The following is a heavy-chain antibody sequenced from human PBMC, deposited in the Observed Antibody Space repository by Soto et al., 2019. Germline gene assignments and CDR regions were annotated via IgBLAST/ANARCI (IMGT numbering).Heavy chain of an antibody. J-gene: IGHJ4*02. CDR1: GGTFSSYA. CDR2: IIPIFGTA. CDR3: AREVIGSSGWFYYFDY. Sequence: SVKVSCKASGGTFSSYAISWVRQAPGQGLEWMGGIIPIFGTANYAQKFQGRVTITADESTSTAYMELSSLRSEDTAVYYCAREVIGSSGWFYYFDYWGQGTLVTVSS. V-gene: IGHV1-69*13. D-gene: IGHD6-19*01.